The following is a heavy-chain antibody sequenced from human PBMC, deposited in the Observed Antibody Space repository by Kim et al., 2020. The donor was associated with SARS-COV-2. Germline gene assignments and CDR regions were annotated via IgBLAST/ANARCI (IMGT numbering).Heavy chain of an antibody. CDR2: INPNSGGT. D-gene: IGHD1-26*01. Sequence: ASVKVSCKASGYTFTGYYMHWVRQAPGQGLEWMGWINPNSGGTNYAQKFQGRVTMTRDTSISTAYMELSRLRSDDTAVYYCARDRTPWELHEGPFDYWGQGTLVTVSS. V-gene: IGHV1-2*02. CDR1: GYTFTGYY. J-gene: IGHJ4*02. CDR3: ARDRTPWELHEGPFDY.